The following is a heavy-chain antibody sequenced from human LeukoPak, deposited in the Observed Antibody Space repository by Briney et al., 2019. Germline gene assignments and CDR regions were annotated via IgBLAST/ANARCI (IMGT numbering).Heavy chain of an antibody. Sequence: SETLSLTCNVSGGSIRGYYWSWIRQPPEKGLEWIGYIYSSGSTNYNPSLKSRVTMSVDTSKNQFSLKVSSVTAADTAVYYCARPGGITMVRGVIHYFDYWGQGTLVTVSS. CDR3: ARPGGITMVRGVIHYFDY. V-gene: IGHV4-59*01. D-gene: IGHD3-10*01. CDR1: GGSIRGYY. CDR2: IYSSGST. J-gene: IGHJ4*02.